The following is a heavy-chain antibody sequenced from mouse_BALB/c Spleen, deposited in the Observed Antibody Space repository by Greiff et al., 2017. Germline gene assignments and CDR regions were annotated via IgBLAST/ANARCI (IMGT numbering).Heavy chain of an antibody. Sequence: VQLQESGPELVKPGALVKISCKASGYTFTSYDINWVRQRPGQGLEWIGWIYPGDGSTKYNEKFKGKATLTADKSSSTAFMQLSSLTSENSAVYFCANAVVEGGAWFAYWGQGTLVTVSA. CDR3: ANAVVEGGAWFAY. D-gene: IGHD1-1*01. J-gene: IGHJ3*01. CDR2: IYPGDGST. V-gene: IGHV1S56*01. CDR1: GYTFTSYD.